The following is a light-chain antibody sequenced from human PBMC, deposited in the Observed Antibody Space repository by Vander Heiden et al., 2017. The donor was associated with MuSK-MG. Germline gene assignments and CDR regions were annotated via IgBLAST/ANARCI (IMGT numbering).Light chain of an antibody. Sequence: AIRMTQSPSSFSASTGDRVTITCRASQGISSYLAWYQQKPGKAPKLLIYAASTLQSGVPSRFSGSGSGTDFTLTISCLQSEDFATYYCQQYDSYPKTFGQGTQMEIK. CDR2: AAS. J-gene: IGKJ5*01. V-gene: IGKV1-8*01. CDR3: QQYDSYPKT. CDR1: QGISSY.